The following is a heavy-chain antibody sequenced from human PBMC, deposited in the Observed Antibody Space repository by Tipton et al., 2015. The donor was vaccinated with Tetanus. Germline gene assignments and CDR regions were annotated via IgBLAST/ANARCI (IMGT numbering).Heavy chain of an antibody. CDR1: GGSISSYY. Sequence: TLSLTCTVSGGSISSYYWSWIRQPPGKGLEWIGYIYYSGSTNYNPSLKSRVTISVDTSKNQFSLKLSSVTAADTAVYYCARGGMVAAGGGLDYWGQGTLVTVSS. CDR3: ARGGMVAAGGGLDY. J-gene: IGHJ4*02. V-gene: IGHV4-59*01. D-gene: IGHD6-13*01. CDR2: IYYSGST.